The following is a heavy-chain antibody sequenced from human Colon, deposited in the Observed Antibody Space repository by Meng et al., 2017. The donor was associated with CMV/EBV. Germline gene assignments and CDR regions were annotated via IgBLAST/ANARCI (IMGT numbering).Heavy chain of an antibody. J-gene: IGHJ5*01. D-gene: IGHD2-21*02. CDR2: MNPNSGNT. Sequence: ASVKVSCKASGYTFTSYDINWVRQATGQGLEWMGWMNPNSGNTGYALKFQGRVTMTRNTSISTAYMELSSLRSEDTAVYYCARNRLECGGDCYFADSWGQGTLVTVSS. CDR1: GYTFTSYD. V-gene: IGHV1-8*01. CDR3: ARNRLECGGDCYFADS.